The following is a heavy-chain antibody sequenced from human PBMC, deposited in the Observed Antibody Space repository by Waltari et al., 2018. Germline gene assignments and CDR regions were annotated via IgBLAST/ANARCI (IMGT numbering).Heavy chain of an antibody. V-gene: IGHV5-51*01. Sequence: EVQLVQSGAEVKKPGESLKISCKGSGYSFTSYWIGWVRQMHGKGLEWMGIIYPGDSDTRYSPSFQGQVTISADKSISTAYLQWSSLKASDTAMYYCARRREAARSEAFFDYWGQGTLVTVSS. CDR2: IYPGDSDT. J-gene: IGHJ4*02. D-gene: IGHD6-6*01. CDR1: GYSFTSYW. CDR3: ARRREAARSEAFFDY.